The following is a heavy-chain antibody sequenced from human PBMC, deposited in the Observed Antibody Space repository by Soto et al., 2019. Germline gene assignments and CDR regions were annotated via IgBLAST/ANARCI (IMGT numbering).Heavy chain of an antibody. Sequence: VASVKVSCKASGYTFTSYGISWVRQAPGQGLEWMGWISAYNGNTNYAQKLQGRVTMTTDTSTSTAYMELRSLRSDDTAVYYCARDRTIFGVVSRSWFDPWGQGTLVTVSS. CDR3: ARDRTIFGVVSRSWFDP. D-gene: IGHD3-3*01. CDR1: GYTFTSYG. CDR2: ISAYNGNT. V-gene: IGHV1-18*01. J-gene: IGHJ5*02.